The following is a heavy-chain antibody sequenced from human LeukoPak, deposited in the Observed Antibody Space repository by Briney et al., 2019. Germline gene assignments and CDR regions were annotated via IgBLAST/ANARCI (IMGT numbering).Heavy chain of an antibody. CDR1: GFTFSNCA. V-gene: IGHV3-23*01. Sequence: GGSLRLSCAGSGFTFSNCAMSWVRQAPGKGLEWVSTISGSTGSTYYADSVKGWFTITRDNSKKTLYLQMNDLRAEDTAEYYCAKGGPQSAVYDSSTYWVYDYWGQGTLVTVSS. CDR2: ISGSTGST. J-gene: IGHJ4*02. D-gene: IGHD3-22*01. CDR3: AKGGPQSAVYDSSTYWVYDY.